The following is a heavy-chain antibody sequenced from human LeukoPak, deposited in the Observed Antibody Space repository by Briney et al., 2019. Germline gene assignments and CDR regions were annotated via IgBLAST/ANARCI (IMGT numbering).Heavy chain of an antibody. CDR3: ARKRSLRYFDWFTPDAFDI. CDR1: GYTFTSYY. Sequence: ASVKVSCKASGYTFTSYYMHWVRQAPGQGLEWMGIINPSGGSTSYAQKLQGRVTMTTDTSTSTAYMELRSLRSDDTAVYYCARKRSLRYFDWFTPDAFDIWGQGTMVTVSS. J-gene: IGHJ3*02. D-gene: IGHD3-9*01. V-gene: IGHV1-46*01. CDR2: INPSGGST.